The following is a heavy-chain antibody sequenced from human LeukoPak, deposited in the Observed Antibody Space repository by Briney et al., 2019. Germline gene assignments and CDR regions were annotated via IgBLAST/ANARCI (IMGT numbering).Heavy chain of an antibody. CDR3: ARERDFWSGYGHGMDV. V-gene: IGHV4-59*01. J-gene: IGHJ6*02. Sequence: SETLSLTCTVSGGSISSYYWSWIRQPPGKGLEWIGYIYYSGSTNYNPSLKSRVTISVDTSKNQFSLKLSSVTAADTAVYYCARERDFWSGYGHGMDVWGQGTTVTASS. CDR2: IYYSGST. CDR1: GGSISSYY. D-gene: IGHD3-3*01.